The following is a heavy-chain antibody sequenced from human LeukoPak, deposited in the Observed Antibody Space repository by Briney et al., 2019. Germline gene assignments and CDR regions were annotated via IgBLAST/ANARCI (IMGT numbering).Heavy chain of an antibody. CDR3: AREGDRHFTFDY. CDR2: TADDGAEK. CDR1: GSTFSGHL. J-gene: IGHJ4*02. Sequence: GGSLRFSCAASGSTFSGHLLHWVRQAPGKGLEWVGGTADDGAEKYYADSVRGRFASSRDNSKSTVYLERNSLRPEDAAVYYCAREGDRHFTFDYWGRGTLVTVSS. D-gene: IGHD2/OR15-2a*01. V-gene: IGHV3-30*01.